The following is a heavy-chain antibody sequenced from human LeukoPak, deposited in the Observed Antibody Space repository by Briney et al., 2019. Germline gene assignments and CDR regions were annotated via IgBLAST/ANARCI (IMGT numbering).Heavy chain of an antibody. D-gene: IGHD6-19*01. CDR3: ARGIAVMNYYYYMDV. CDR2: ISSSSSYI. J-gene: IGHJ6*03. CDR1: GFTFSSYS. Sequence: GGSLRLSCAASGFTFSSYSMNWVRQAPGKGLEWVSSISSSSSYIYYADSVKGRFTISRGNAKNSLYLQMNSLRAEDTAVYYCARGIAVMNYYYYMDVWGKGTTVTVSS. V-gene: IGHV3-21*01.